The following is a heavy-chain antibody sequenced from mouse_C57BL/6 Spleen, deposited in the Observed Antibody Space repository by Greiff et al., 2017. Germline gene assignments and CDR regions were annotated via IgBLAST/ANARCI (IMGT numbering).Heavy chain of an antibody. V-gene: IGHV5-6*01. J-gene: IGHJ2*01. CDR3: ARHEDDCDFDY. D-gene: IGHD2-4*01. CDR2: ISSGGSYT. Sequence: EVQGVESGGDLVKPGGSLKLSCAASGFTFSSYGMSWVRQTPDKRLEWVATISSGGSYTYYPDSVKGRYTISRDNAKNTLYLEMSSLKSEDTAMYYCARHEDDCDFDYWGQGTTLTVSS. CDR1: GFTFSSYG.